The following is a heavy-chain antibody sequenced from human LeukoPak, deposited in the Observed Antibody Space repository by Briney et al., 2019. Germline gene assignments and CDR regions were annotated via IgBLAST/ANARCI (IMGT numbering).Heavy chain of an antibody. J-gene: IGHJ4*02. Sequence: GGSLRLSCAASGFTFSSYAMSWVRQAPGKGLEWVSAISGSGGSTYYADSVKGRFTISRDNSKNTLYLQMNSLRAEDTAVHYCAKAGSPAYSSSWYYFDYWGQGTLVTVSS. D-gene: IGHD6-13*01. CDR2: ISGSGGST. V-gene: IGHV3-23*01. CDR1: GFTFSSYA. CDR3: AKAGSPAYSSSWYYFDY.